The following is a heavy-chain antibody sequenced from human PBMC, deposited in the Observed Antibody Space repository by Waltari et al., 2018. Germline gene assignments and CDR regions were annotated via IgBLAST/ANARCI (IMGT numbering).Heavy chain of an antibody. V-gene: IGHV4-34*01. CDR1: GGSFSGYY. J-gene: IGHJ6*02. CDR2: INHSGST. Sequence: QVQLQQWGAGLLKPSETLSLTCAVYGGSFSGYYWSWIRQPPGKGLEWIGEINHSGSTNYNPSLKSRVTISVDTSKNQFSLKLSSVTAADTAVYYCAKYSSSSRGYYYYGMDVWGQGTTVTVSS. D-gene: IGHD6-6*01. CDR3: AKYSSSSRGYYYYGMDV.